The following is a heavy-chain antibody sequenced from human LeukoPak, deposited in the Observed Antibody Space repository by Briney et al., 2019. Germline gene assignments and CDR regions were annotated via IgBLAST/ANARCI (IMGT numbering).Heavy chain of an antibody. J-gene: IGHJ4*02. D-gene: IGHD2-15*01. CDR3: AKMRPEIVVVAEIDY. V-gene: IGHV3-23*01. CDR2: ISGTGIST. Sequence: PGGSLRLSCVASGFTFSRYAMSWVRQAPGEGLEWVSAISGTGISTYYADSVKGRFTIPRDNSKNTLYLQMNSLRAEDTAVYYCAKMRPEIVVVAEIDYWGQGTLVTVSS. CDR1: GFTFSRYA.